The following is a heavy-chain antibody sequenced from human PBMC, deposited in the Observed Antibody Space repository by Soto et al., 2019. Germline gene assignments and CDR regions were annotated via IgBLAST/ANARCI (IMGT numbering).Heavy chain of an antibody. V-gene: IGHV3-66*01. CDR1: GFTVNSNY. CDR3: ATLTKYDILTCFYPC. Sequence: EVQLVESGGGLVQPGGSLRLSCAASGFTVNSNYMSWVRQAPGKGLEWVSVIYSDGSTYYADSVKGRFNISRDNSNNTLYFQMNSLRAEDTAVYYCATLTKYDILTCFYPCWGQGTLVTVSS. D-gene: IGHD3-9*01. CDR2: IYSDGST. J-gene: IGHJ4*02.